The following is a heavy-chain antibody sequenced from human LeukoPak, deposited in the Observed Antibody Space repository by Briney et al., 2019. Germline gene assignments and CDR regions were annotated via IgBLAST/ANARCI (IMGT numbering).Heavy chain of an antibody. D-gene: IGHD2-15*01. J-gene: IGHJ6*02. CDR1: GGTFSSYA. CDR2: IIPILGIA. CDR3: ARDRVVAATYYGMDV. Sequence: ASVKVSCKASGGTFSSYAISWVRQAPGQGLEWMGRIIPILGIANYAQKFQGRVTITAVKSTSTAYMELSSLRSEDTAVYYCARDRVVAATYYGMDVWGQGTTVTVSS. V-gene: IGHV1-69*04.